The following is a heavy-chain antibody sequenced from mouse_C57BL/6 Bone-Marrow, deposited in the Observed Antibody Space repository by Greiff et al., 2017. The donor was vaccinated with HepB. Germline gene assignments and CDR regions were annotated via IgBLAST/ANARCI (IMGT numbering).Heavy chain of an antibody. V-gene: IGHV1-26*01. CDR2: INPNNGGT. D-gene: IGHD2-10*01. CDR3: ARYPYYFSYYYAMDY. Sequence: VQLQQSGPELVKPGASVKISCKASGYTFTDYYMNWVKQSHGKSLEWIGDINPNNGGTSYNQKFKGKATLTVDKSSSTAYMELRSLTSEDSAVYYCARYPYYFSYYYAMDYWGQGTSVTVSS. CDR1: GYTFTDYY. J-gene: IGHJ4*01.